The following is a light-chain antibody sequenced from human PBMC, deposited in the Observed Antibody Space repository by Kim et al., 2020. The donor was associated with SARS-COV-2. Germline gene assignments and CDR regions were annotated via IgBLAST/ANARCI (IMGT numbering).Light chain of an antibody. V-gene: IGKV1-12*01. CDR1: QDFRSW. CDR3: QQTNNFPYT. CDR2: AAY. J-gene: IGKJ2*01. Sequence: DIQMTQSTSFVSASVGDRVTISCRASQDFRSWLSWYQQRPGQAPRLLIYAAYNLQTGVPSRFSGSGSGTDFTLTISSLQPEDLATYYCQQTNNFPYTFGQGTKLEI.